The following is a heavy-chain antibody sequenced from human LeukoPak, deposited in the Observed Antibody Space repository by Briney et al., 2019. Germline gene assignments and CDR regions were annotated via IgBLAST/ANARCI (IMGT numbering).Heavy chain of an antibody. CDR2: INHSGST. CDR3: ARVRRFGSGVDY. Sequence: PSETLSLTCAVYGGSFSGYYWSWIRQPPGKGLEWIGEINHSGSTNYNPSLKSRVTISVDTSKNQFSLKLSSVTAADTAVYYCARVRRFGSGVDYWSQGTLVTVSS. J-gene: IGHJ4*02. D-gene: IGHD6-25*01. V-gene: IGHV4-34*01. CDR1: GGSFSGYY.